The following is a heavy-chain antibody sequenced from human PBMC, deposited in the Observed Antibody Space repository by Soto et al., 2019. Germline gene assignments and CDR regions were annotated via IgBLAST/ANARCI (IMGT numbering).Heavy chain of an antibody. D-gene: IGHD3-10*01. Sequence: QVQLQESGPGLVKSSETLSLICFVSGEALGSGQSYWNWIRQSPGKGLEWIGQTFVTGATKYSASLKRRVTMSVDTSNSQISLTLTSVTAADSATYFCARGRSDSAGSSFGRRMDVWGQGTTVTVSS. J-gene: IGHJ6*02. V-gene: IGHV4-61*01. CDR2: TFVTGAT. CDR3: ARGRSDSAGSSFGRRMDV. CDR1: GEALGSGQSY.